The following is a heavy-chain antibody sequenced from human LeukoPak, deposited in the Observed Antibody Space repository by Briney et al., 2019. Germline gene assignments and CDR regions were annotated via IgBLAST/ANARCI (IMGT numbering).Heavy chain of an antibody. J-gene: IGHJ6*02. V-gene: IGHV3-7*01. CDR3: ARFQGGGWDV. CDR1: GFTFSTYW. CDR2: IKQDGSEK. Sequence: GGSLRLSCAASGFTFSTYWMSWVRQAPVKGLEWVANIKQDGSEKYYVDSAKGRFTDSRDNAKNSLFLQMNSLRVEDTAVYYCARFQGGGWDVWGQGTTVTVSS. D-gene: IGHD6-25*01.